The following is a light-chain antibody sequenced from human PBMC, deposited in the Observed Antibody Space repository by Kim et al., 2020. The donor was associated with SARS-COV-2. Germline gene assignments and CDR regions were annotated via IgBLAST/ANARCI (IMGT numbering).Light chain of an antibody. CDR1: QDISNY. V-gene: IGKV1-9*01. CDR2: AAS. Sequence: DIQLTQSPSFLSASVGDRVTITCRASQDISNYLVWYQQKPGKAPKLLISAASALKSGVPSRFSGSGFGTEFTLTISSLQPEDFATYYCQQLNSYPPFTFGPGTKVDIK. J-gene: IGKJ3*01. CDR3: QQLNSYPPFT.